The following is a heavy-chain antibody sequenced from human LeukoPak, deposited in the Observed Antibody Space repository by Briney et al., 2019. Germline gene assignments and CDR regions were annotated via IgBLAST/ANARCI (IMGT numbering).Heavy chain of an antibody. CDR2: ISGGGGVI. J-gene: IGHJ4*02. D-gene: IGHD5-24*01. CDR3: ANGDGTHYYFDY. CDR1: GFTFTSYA. V-gene: IGHV3-23*01. Sequence: GGSLRLSCAASGFTFTSYAMYWVRQAPGKGLEWVSAISGGGGVIFYADSVKGRFTISRDNLKNTLYLQMNSLRAEDTAVYYCANGDGTHYYFDYWGQGTLVTVSS.